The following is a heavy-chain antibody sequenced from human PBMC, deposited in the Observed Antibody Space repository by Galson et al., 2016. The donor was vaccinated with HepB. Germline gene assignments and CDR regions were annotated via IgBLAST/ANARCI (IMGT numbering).Heavy chain of an antibody. J-gene: IGHJ4*02. CDR3: ARSPRGTKVDS. V-gene: IGHV1-8*01. D-gene: IGHD2-8*01. Sequence: SVKVSCKASGYTFTTHDINWVRQATGQGLEWMGWMNPNSGTTGYAQKFKGRVTMTINTSISTAYMELSSLRSEDTAMYYCARSPRGTKVDSWGQGTLVTVSS. CDR2: MNPNSGTT. CDR1: GYTFTTHD.